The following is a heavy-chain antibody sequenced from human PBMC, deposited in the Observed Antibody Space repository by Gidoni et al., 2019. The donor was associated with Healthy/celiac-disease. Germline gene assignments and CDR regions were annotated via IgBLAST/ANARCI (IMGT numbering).Heavy chain of an antibody. V-gene: IGHV4-39*01. Sequence: QLQLQESGPGLVKPSETLSLTCTVSGGSISSSSYYWGWIRQPPGKGLEWIGSIYYSGSTYYNPSPKSRVTISVDTSKNQFSLKLSSVTAADTAVYYCARHHDFWSGYLGPRAHFDYWGQGTLVTVSS. CDR1: GGSISSSSYY. J-gene: IGHJ4*02. D-gene: IGHD3-3*01. CDR2: IYYSGST. CDR3: ARHHDFWSGYLGPRAHFDY.